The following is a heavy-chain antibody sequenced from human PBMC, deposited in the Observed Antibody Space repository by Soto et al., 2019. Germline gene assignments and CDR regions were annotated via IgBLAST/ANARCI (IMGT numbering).Heavy chain of an antibody. D-gene: IGHD4-4*01. CDR3: ATARGTYYRGHGYFDY. J-gene: IGHJ4*02. CDR2: INPNSGGT. CDR1: GYTFTGYY. Sequence: ASVKVSCKASGYTFTGYYMHWVRQAPGQGLEWMGWINPNSGGTNYAQKFQGWVTMTRDTSISTAYMELSRLRSDDTAVYYCATARGTYYRGHGYFDYWGQGTLVTVSS. V-gene: IGHV1-2*04.